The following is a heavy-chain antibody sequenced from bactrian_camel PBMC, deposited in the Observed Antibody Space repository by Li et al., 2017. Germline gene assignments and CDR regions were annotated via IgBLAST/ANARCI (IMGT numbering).Heavy chain of an antibody. CDR1: GMTYSSGA. J-gene: IGHJ6*01. CDR3: APDARYRCTVEAWKAITERGY. Sequence: VQLVESGGGSVQAGGSLRLSCVSSGMTYSSGAMGWFRQAPGKEREGVAVIDRDGGTSYADSVKGRFTISKNNAGTLLYLQMNSLKPEDTGMYYCAPDARYRCTVEAWKAITERGYWGQGTQVTVS. D-gene: IGHD6*01. CDR2: IDRDGGT. V-gene: IGHV3S42*01.